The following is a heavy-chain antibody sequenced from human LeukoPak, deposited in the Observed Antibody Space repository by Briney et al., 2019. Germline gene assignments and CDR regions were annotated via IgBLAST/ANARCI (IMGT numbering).Heavy chain of an antibody. J-gene: IGHJ4*02. CDR3: AKDKYSGGTGAFDY. V-gene: IGHV3-23*01. D-gene: IGHD4-23*01. CDR2: ISGRSGST. CDR1: GFTFNSYA. Sequence: GGSLRLSCAASGFTFNSYAMSWVRQAPGKGLEWVSSISGRSGSTYYADSVKGRFTISIDNSKNTLYLQMNSLRAEDTAVYCSAKDKYSGGTGAFDYWGQGTLVTVSS.